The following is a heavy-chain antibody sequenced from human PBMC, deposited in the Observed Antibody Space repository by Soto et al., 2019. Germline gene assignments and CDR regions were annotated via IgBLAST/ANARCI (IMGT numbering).Heavy chain of an antibody. V-gene: IGHV3-74*03. CDR2: INNDGSDT. J-gene: IGHJ4*02. CDR1: GFIFSSYW. D-gene: IGHD1-20*01. Sequence: EVHLVESGGGLVQPGGSLRLSCAASGFIFSSYWMHWVRQAPGKGLVWVSRINNDGSDTTYADSVKGRFTVSRDNTRNNLYLEMKSLRAEDTAVYYCSRDITVTPVYWGQGTLVTVSS. CDR3: SRDITVTPVY.